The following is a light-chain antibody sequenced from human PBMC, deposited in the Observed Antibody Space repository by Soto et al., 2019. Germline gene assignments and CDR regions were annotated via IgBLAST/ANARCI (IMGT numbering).Light chain of an antibody. CDR2: DAS. V-gene: IGKV3-20*01. CDR3: QQYGSSAWT. J-gene: IGKJ1*01. Sequence: DIVMTQSPGTLSLSPGEAATLSCRASQSVSGSYLAWYQQKPGQAPRLVIYDASTRATGIPDRFRGSGSGTDFTLTISRLEPEDFAVYYCQQYGSSAWTFGQGTKVDIK. CDR1: QSVSGSY.